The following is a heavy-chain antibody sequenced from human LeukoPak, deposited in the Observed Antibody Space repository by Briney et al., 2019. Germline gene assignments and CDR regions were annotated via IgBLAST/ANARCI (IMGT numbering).Heavy chain of an antibody. CDR3: ARGEYYDILTGSNY. V-gene: IGHV3-30-3*01. J-gene: IGHJ4*02. CDR1: GFTFSSYA. CDR2: ISYDGSSK. D-gene: IGHD3-9*01. Sequence: GGSLRLSCAASGFTFSSYAMHWVRQAPGKGLEWVAVISYDGSSKYYADSVKGRFTISRDNSKNTLYLQMNSLRAEDTAVYYCARGEYYDILTGSNYWGQGTLVTVSS.